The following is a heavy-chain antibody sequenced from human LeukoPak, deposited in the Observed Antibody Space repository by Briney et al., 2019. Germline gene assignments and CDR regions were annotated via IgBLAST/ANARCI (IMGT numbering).Heavy chain of an antibody. CDR2: ISSSSSTI. V-gene: IGHV3-48*01. D-gene: IGHD5-24*01. CDR1: GFTFSSYS. Sequence: PGGSLRLSCAASGFTFSSYSMNWVRQAPGKGLEWVSYISSSSSTIYYADSVKGRFTISRDNAKNSLYLQMNSLRAEDTAVYYCARDREDGYMGFDYWGQGTLVTVSS. CDR3: ARDREDGYMGFDY. J-gene: IGHJ4*02.